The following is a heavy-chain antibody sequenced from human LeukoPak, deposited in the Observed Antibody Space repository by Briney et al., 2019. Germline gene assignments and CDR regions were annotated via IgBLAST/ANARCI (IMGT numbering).Heavy chain of an antibody. V-gene: IGHV1-2*02. CDR3: ARGRERIVVVPAAPVLNWFDP. CDR2: INPNSGGT. J-gene: IGHJ5*02. Sequence: ASVKVSCKASGYTFTGYYMHWVRQAPGQGLEWMGWINPNSGGTNYARKFQGRVTMTRDTSISTAYMELSRLRSDDTAVYYCARGRERIVVVPAAPVLNWFDPWGQGTLVTVSS. CDR1: GYTFTGYY. D-gene: IGHD2-2*01.